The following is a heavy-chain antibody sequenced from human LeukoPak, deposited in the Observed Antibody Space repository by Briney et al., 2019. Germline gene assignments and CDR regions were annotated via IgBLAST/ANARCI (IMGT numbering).Heavy chain of an antibody. J-gene: IGHJ4*02. CDR1: GRSISSSSYY. CDR2: IYYSGST. D-gene: IGHD6-19*01. Sequence: PSETLSLTCTVSGRSISSSSYYGGWIRQPPGKGLEWIGSIYYSGSTYYNPYLKSRVTMSVDTSKNQFSLKLSSVTAADTAVYYCARSGAVGEVDYWGQGTLVTVSS. V-gene: IGHV4-39*01. CDR3: ARSGAVGEVDY.